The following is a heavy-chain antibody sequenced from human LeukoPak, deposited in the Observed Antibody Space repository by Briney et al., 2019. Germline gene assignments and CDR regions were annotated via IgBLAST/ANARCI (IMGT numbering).Heavy chain of an antibody. CDR3: AKGLRFLDWLSVPDS. V-gene: IGHV3-23*01. CDR1: GFTFSKYV. Sequence: PGGSLRLSCAASGFTFSKYVMNWVRQAPGKGLEWVSGISYTGSTTYFADSVKGRFNISRDNSKNILHLQMSNLKAEDTAVYYCAKGLRFLDWLSVPDSWGQGTLVSVSA. CDR2: ISYTGSTT. J-gene: IGHJ4*02. D-gene: IGHD3/OR15-3a*01.